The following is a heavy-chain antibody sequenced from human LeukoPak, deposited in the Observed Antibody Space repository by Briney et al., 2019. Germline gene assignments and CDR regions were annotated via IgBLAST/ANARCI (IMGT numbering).Heavy chain of an antibody. CDR2: INPNSGGT. Sequence: ASVKVTCKASGYTFTGYYMHWVRHAPGQGLEWMGWINPNSGGTNYAQKFQGRVTMTRDTSISTAYMELSRLRSDDTAVYYCASYGYYYGSGSYYESYWGQGTLVTVSS. CDR1: GYTFTGYY. J-gene: IGHJ4*02. V-gene: IGHV1-2*02. CDR3: ASYGYYYGSGSYYESY. D-gene: IGHD3-10*01.